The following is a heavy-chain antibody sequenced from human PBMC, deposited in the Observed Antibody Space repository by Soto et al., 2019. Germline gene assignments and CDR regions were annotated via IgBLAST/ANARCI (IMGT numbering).Heavy chain of an antibody. V-gene: IGHV1-2*02. CDR2: IDAHSGGT. Sequence: ASVKVSCKASGFSFTGYYIHWLRQAPGQGLEWMGWIDAHSGGTEYAQKFQGRVTLTRDTSIATAYLTLTSLTSDDTALYYCAKDLTRQLAYWLDPWGQGTQVTVS. CDR1: GFSFTGYY. J-gene: IGHJ5*02. CDR3: AKDLTRQLAYWLDP. D-gene: IGHD6-6*01.